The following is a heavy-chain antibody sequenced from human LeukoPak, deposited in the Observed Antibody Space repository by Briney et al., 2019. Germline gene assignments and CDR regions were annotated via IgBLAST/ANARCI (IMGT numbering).Heavy chain of an antibody. Sequence: SETLSLTCTVSGGSISSYYWSWIRQPPGKGLEWIGYIYYSGSTNYNPSLKSRVTISVDTSKNQFSLKLSSVTAADTAVFYCARAGYSSGWYANNWFDPWGQGTLVTVSS. CDR2: IYYSGST. V-gene: IGHV4-59*01. CDR3: ARAGYSSGWYANNWFDP. J-gene: IGHJ5*02. D-gene: IGHD6-19*01. CDR1: GGSISSYY.